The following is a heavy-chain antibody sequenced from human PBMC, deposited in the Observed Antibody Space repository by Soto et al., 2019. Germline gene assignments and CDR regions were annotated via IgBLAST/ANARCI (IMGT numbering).Heavy chain of an antibody. D-gene: IGHD6-19*01. V-gene: IGHV3-23*01. CDR2: ISGPGGST. Sequence: EVQLLESGGGLVQPGGSLRLSCEASGFIFSNYAMTWVRQAAGKVLEWVSSISGPGGSTYYADSVQGRFTISRDNSKNTLFLQMHSLRADDTALYFCARDERIAVAGTDTWGQGILVTVTS. CDR1: GFIFSNYA. J-gene: IGHJ5*02. CDR3: ARDERIAVAGTDT.